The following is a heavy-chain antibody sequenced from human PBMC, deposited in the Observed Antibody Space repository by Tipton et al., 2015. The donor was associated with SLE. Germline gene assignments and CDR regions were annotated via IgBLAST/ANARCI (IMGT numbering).Heavy chain of an antibody. V-gene: IGHV3-7*01. D-gene: IGHD3-16*01. CDR2: IKQGGNEE. CDR3: STSPSRSSETSFDH. Sequence: SLRLSCVASGFSFSSYWMNWVRQTPEKGLEWVANIKQGGNEEYYVDSVKGRFAISRDNGKNSLYLQMNSLRAEDTAVYYCSTSPSRSSETSFDHWGRGTLVTVSS. CDR1: GFSFSSYW. J-gene: IGHJ4*02.